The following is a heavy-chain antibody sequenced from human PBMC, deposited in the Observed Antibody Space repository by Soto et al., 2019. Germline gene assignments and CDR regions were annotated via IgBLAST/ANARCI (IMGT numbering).Heavy chain of an antibody. CDR2: IYYSGST. V-gene: IGHV4-59*01. CDR3: ARAQNYGGNVDY. J-gene: IGHJ4*02. D-gene: IGHD4-17*01. CDR1: GSSISSYY. Sequence: QVQLQESGPGLVKPSETLSLTCTVSGSSISSYYWSWIRQPPGKGLEWIGYIYYSGSTNYNPSLKSRVTISVDTSKNQFSLKLSSVTAADTAVYYCARAQNYGGNVDYWGQGTLVTVSS.